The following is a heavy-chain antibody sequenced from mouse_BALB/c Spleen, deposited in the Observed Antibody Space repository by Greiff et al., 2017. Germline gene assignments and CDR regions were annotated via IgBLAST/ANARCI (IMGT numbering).Heavy chain of an antibody. J-gene: IGHJ3*01. CDR1: GYSITSDYA. V-gene: IGHV3-2*02. D-gene: IGHD4-1*01. Sequence: EVHLVESGPGLVKPSQSLSLTCTVTGYSITSDYAWNWIRQFPGNKLEWMGYISYSGSTSYNPSLKSRISITRDTSKNQFFLQLNSVTTEDTATYYCANNWDRFAYWGQGTLVTVSA. CDR3: ANNWDRFAY. CDR2: ISYSGST.